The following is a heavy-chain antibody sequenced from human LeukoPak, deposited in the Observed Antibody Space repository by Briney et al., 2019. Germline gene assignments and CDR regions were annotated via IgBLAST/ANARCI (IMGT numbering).Heavy chain of an antibody. V-gene: IGHV1-18*01. Sequence: ASVKVSCTASGYTFTSCGDSWVRQPPGQGLEWIGWINPYNGDTSYAHNVQGRLTITTDTATTTAYMELGRLTSDDPATYFCVRDPGEQLAIDPHFDVWGLGTPVTVS. CDR1: GYTFTSCG. CDR3: VRDPGEQLAIDPHFDV. CDR2: INPYNGDT. D-gene: IGHD6-13*01. J-gene: IGHJ4*02.